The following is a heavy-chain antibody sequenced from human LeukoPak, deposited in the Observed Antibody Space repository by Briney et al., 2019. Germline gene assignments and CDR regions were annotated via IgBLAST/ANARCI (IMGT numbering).Heavy chain of an antibody. CDR3: ARAIWAVAVTDWFDP. CDR1: GYTFTSYD. Sequence: GASVKVSCKASGYTFTSYDINWVRQATGQGLEWMGWMNPNSGNTGYAQKFQGRVTMTRNTSISTAYMELSSLRSEDTAVYYCARAIWAVAVTDWFDPWGQGTLVTVSS. CDR2: MNPNSGNT. V-gene: IGHV1-8*01. D-gene: IGHD6-19*01. J-gene: IGHJ5*02.